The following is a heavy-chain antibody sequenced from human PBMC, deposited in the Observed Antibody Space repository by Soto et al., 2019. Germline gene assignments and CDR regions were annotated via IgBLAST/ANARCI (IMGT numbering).Heavy chain of an antibody. CDR1: GCSISSYY. CDR2: IYYSGST. CDR3: ERDNWREVDGPTYGMEV. D-gene: IGHD6-19*01. V-gene: IGHV4-59*01. J-gene: IGHJ6*01. Sequence: PSGTXSLTCTFSGCSISSYYLIWIRQPPGKGLEWIGYIYYSGSTNYNPSLKSRVTISVETSKNQFSLKLSSVTDADTAVYYCERDNWREVDGPTYGMEVRGPGTTV.